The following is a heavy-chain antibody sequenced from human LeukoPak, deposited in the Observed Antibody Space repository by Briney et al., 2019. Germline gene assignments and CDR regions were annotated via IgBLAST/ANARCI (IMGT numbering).Heavy chain of an antibody. CDR2: MYYSGST. J-gene: IGHJ5*02. Sequence: SETLSLTCTVTGGSISSGDYYWRWLRQPPGKGLEWIAYMYYSGSTYYNPSLKSRVTMSADTSKNQLSLKLSSVTAVDTAVYYCARPYYYDSRIDPWGQGILVTVSS. D-gene: IGHD3-22*01. CDR1: GGSISSGDYY. V-gene: IGHV4-30-4*01. CDR3: ARPYYYDSRIDP.